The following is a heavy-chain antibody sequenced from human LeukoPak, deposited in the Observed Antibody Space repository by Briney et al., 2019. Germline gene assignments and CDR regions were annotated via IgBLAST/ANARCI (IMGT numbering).Heavy chain of an antibody. CDR1: GYTFTSYY. CDR3: ARVQLPYSSGWSHFAY. Sequence: ASVKLSFNASGYTFTSYYMHWVRQAPRQALEWMGITNPSGGSTSYAQKFQGRVTMTRDTSTRTVYMELSSLRSEDTAVYYCARVQLPYSSGWSHFAYWGQGTLVTVSS. J-gene: IGHJ4*02. CDR2: TNPSGGST. V-gene: IGHV1-46*01. D-gene: IGHD6-19*01.